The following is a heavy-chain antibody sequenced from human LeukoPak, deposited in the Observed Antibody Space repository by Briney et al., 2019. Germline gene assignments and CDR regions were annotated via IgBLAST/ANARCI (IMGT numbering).Heavy chain of an antibody. V-gene: IGHV1-46*01. D-gene: IGHD3-22*01. CDR3: ARGPHPLYYYDSSGYAYFDY. CDR2: INPSGGST. J-gene: IGHJ4*02. Sequence: GASVKVSCKASGYTFTSYYMHWVRLAPGQGLEWMGIINPSGGSTSYAQKFQGRVTMTRDMSTSTVYMELSSLRSEDTAVYYCARGPHPLYYYDSSGYAYFDYWGQGTLVTVSS. CDR1: GYTFTSYY.